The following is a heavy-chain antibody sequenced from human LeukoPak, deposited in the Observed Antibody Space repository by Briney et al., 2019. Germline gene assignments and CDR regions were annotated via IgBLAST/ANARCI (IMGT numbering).Heavy chain of an antibody. CDR3: AVTSGSYLPYFDY. V-gene: IGHV4-39*01. Sequence: SETLSLTCTVSGGSISSSSYYWGWIRQPPGKGLEWIGSIYYSGSTYYNPSLKSRVTISVDTSKNQFSLKLSSVTAADTAVYYCAVTSGSYLPYFDYWGQGTLVTVSS. D-gene: IGHD1-26*01. CDR1: GGSISSSSYY. J-gene: IGHJ4*02. CDR2: IYYSGST.